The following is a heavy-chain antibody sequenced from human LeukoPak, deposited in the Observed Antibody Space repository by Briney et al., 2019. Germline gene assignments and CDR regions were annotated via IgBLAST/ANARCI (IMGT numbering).Heavy chain of an antibody. CDR1: GYTFTSYY. Sequence: ASVKVSCKASGYTFTSYYMHWVRQAPGQGLEWMGIINPSGGSTSYAQKFQGRVTMTRDTSTSTAYMELRSLRSDDTAVYYCARDTHTVTTEFDYWGQGTLVTVSS. J-gene: IGHJ4*02. V-gene: IGHV1-46*01. D-gene: IGHD4-11*01. CDR3: ARDTHTVTTEFDY. CDR2: INPSGGST.